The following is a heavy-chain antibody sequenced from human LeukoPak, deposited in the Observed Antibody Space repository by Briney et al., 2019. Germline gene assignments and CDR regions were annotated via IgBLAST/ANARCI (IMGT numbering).Heavy chain of an antibody. Sequence: PSETLSLTCTVSGGSISSGGYYWSWIRQHPGKGLEWIGYIYYSGSTYYNPSLKSRVTISVDTSKNQFSLKLSSVTAADTAVYYCARTPGSPNSGYYFDYWGQGTLVTVSS. D-gene: IGHD1-14*01. V-gene: IGHV4-31*03. J-gene: IGHJ4*02. CDR1: GGSISSGGYY. CDR2: IYYSGST. CDR3: ARTPGSPNSGYYFDY.